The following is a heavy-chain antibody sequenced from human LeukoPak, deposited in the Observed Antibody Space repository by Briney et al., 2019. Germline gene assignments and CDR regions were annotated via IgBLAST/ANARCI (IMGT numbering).Heavy chain of an antibody. CDR3: ARDGITMVRGALN. CDR1: GFTVSSNY. CDR2: IYSGGST. J-gene: IGHJ4*02. D-gene: IGHD3-10*01. V-gene: IGHV3-53*01. Sequence: GGSLRLSCAASGFTVSSNYMSWVRQAPGKGLEWVSVIYSGGSTYYADSVKGRFTISRDNSKNTLYLQMNSLRAEDTAVYYCARDGITMVRGALNWGQGTLVTVSS.